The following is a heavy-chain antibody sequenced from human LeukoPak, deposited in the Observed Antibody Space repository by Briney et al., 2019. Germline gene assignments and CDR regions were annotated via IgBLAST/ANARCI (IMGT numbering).Heavy chain of an antibody. V-gene: IGHV3-66*01. CDR1: GFTVSSNY. Sequence: GGSLRLSCAASGFTVSSNYMSWVRQAPGKGLEWVSVIYSGGSTYYADSVKGRFTISRDNSKYTLYLQMNSLRAEDTAVYYCARDGDREGIAAAGSGYWGQGTLVTVSS. CDR3: ARDGDREGIAAAGSGY. CDR2: IYSGGST. J-gene: IGHJ4*02. D-gene: IGHD6-13*01.